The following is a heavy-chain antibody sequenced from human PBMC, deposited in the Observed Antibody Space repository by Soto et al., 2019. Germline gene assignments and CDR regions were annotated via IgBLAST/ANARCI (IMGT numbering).Heavy chain of an antibody. CDR3: ARDQGGAATALDY. D-gene: IGHD6-13*01. Sequence: ASVKVSCNASGYTFTSYYMYWVRQAPGQGLEWMGIINPSGGYTDYAQKFQGRVSLTRDTAINTVYMEMNSLRSEDTAVYFCARDQGGAATALDYWGQGTLVTVSS. J-gene: IGHJ4*02. V-gene: IGHV1-46*03. CDR1: GYTFTSYY. CDR2: INPSGGYT.